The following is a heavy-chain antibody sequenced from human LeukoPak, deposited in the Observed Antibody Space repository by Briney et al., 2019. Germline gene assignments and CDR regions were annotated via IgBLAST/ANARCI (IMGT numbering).Heavy chain of an antibody. V-gene: IGHV3-48*01. CDR1: GFTFSYYS. CDR3: ARLYGDYVYWYFDL. Sequence: GGSLRLSCAASGFTFSYYSMNWVRQAPGKGLEGVSYISTSSSTIYYADSVKGRFTISRDNARNSLYLQMNSLRAEDTAVYFCARLYGDYVYWYFDLWGRGTLVTVSS. J-gene: IGHJ2*01. D-gene: IGHD4-17*01. CDR2: ISTSSSTI.